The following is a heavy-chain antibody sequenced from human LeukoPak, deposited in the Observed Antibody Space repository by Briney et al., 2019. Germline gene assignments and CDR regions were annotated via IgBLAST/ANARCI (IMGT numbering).Heavy chain of an antibody. V-gene: IGHV1-18*04. CDR3: AREISDYGDLDY. J-gene: IGHJ4*02. Sequence: GASVKVSCKASGYTFTSYGISWVRQAPGQGLEWMGWISAYNGNTNYAQKLQGRVTMTTDTSTSTAYMELRSLRAEDTAVYYCAREISDYGDLDYWGQGTLVTVSS. CDR1: GYTFTSYG. D-gene: IGHD4-17*01. CDR2: ISAYNGNT.